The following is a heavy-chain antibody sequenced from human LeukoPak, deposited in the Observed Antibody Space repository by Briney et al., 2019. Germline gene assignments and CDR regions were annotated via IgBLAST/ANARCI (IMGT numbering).Heavy chain of an antibody. J-gene: IGHJ5*02. Sequence: SETLSLTCAVYGGSFSGYYWSWIRQPPGKRLEWIGEINHSGSTNYNPSLKSRVTISVDTSKNQFSLKLSSVTAADTAVYYCARVRRGYYGSGSHYNGHWFDPWGQGTLVTVSS. CDR2: INHSGST. CDR1: GGSFSGYY. D-gene: IGHD3-10*01. V-gene: IGHV4-34*01. CDR3: ARVRRGYYGSGSHYNGHWFDP.